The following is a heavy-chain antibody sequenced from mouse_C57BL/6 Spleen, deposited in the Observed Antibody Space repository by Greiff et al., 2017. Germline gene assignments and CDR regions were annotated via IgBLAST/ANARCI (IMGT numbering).Heavy chain of an antibody. Sequence: QVQLQQPGAELVKPGASVKVSCKASGHTFTSYWMHWVKQRPGQGLEWIGRIHPSDSDTNSNQKFKGKATLTVDKSSSTAYMQLSSLTSEDSAVYYCAIYYGNYYTMDYWGQGTSVTVSS. V-gene: IGHV1-74*01. CDR1: GHTFTSYW. D-gene: IGHD2-1*01. CDR2: IHPSDSDT. J-gene: IGHJ4*01. CDR3: AIYYGNYYTMDY.